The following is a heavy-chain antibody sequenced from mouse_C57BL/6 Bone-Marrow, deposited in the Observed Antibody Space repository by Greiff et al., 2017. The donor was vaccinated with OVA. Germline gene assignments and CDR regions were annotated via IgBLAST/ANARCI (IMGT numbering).Heavy chain of an antibody. Sequence: VKLMESGAELVKPGASVKLSCKASGYTFTSYWMHWVKQRPGQGLEWIGMIHPNSGSTNYNEKFKSKATLTVDKSSSTAYMQLSSLTSEDSAVYYCAREGFHYYGSSPFDYWGQGTTLTVSS. CDR3: AREGFHYYGSSPFDY. D-gene: IGHD1-1*01. CDR2: IHPNSGST. V-gene: IGHV1-64*01. CDR1: GYTFTSYW. J-gene: IGHJ2*01.